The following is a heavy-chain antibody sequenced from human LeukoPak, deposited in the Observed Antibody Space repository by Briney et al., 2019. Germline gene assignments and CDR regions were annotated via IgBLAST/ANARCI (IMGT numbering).Heavy chain of an antibody. CDR1: GFTFSSYS. CDR3: ARDFGATKYCTNGVCYILPMDY. Sequence: GGSLRLSCAASGFTFSSYSMNWVRQAPGKGLEWVSYISSSSSTIYYADSVKGRFTISRDNAKNSLYLQMNSLRAEDTAVYYCARDFGATKYCTNGVCYILPMDYWGQGTLVTVSS. D-gene: IGHD2-8*01. V-gene: IGHV3-48*01. CDR2: ISSSSSTI. J-gene: IGHJ4*02.